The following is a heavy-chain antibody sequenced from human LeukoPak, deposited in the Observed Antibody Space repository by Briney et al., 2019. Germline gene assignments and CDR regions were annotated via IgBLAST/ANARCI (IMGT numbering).Heavy chain of an antibody. Sequence: EASVKVSCKASGGTFSSYAISWVRQAPGQGLEWMGGIIPIFGTANYAQKFQGRVTITTDESTSTAYMELSSLRSEDTAVYYCARVPTTVTTWFDYWGQGTLVTVSS. V-gene: IGHV1-69*05. CDR1: GGTFSSYA. J-gene: IGHJ4*02. CDR2: IIPIFGTA. CDR3: ARVPTTVTTWFDY. D-gene: IGHD4-17*01.